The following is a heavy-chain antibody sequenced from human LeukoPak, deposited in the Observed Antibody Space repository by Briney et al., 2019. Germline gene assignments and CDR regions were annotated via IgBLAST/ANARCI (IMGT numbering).Heavy chain of an antibody. Sequence: ASVKVSYKASGYIFSNYDISWVRQATGQGFEWMGWMNPNSGNAGYALEFQGRVTFTTDTSITTAYMEMSRVRSDDTAVYYCARAVRHQLLPDYWGQGTLVTASS. CDR1: GYIFSNYD. CDR3: ARAVRHQLLPDY. CDR2: MNPNSGNA. J-gene: IGHJ4*02. D-gene: IGHD2-2*01. V-gene: IGHV1-8*01.